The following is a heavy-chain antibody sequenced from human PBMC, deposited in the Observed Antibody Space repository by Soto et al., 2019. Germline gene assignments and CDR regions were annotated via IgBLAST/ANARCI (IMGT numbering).Heavy chain of an antibody. CDR3: ARAPMVLTRSYFDS. D-gene: IGHD3-22*01. V-gene: IGHV4-59*01. CDR1: DGSISNFY. CDR2: ISSSGNT. Sequence: SETLSLTCTVPDGSISNFYWSWIRQPPGKGLEWIGYISSSGNTNYNPSLKSRVSISVDTSKNQFSLNLTSVTAADTAVYYCARAPMVLTRSYFDSWGQGTPVTV. J-gene: IGHJ4*02.